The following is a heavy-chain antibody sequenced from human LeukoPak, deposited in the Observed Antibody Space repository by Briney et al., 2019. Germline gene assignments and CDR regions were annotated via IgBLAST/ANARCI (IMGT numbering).Heavy chain of an antibody. V-gene: IGHV1-18*01. J-gene: IGHJ5*02. D-gene: IGHD2-15*01. CDR3: ARDGIHCSGGSCYSDGWFDP. Sequence: EASVKVSCKAPGYTFTSYGISWVRQAPGQGLEWMGWISAYNGNTNYAQKLQGRVTMTTDTSASTAYMELRSLRSDDTAVYYCARDGIHCSGGSCYSDGWFDPWGQGTLVTVSS. CDR1: GYTFTSYG. CDR2: ISAYNGNT.